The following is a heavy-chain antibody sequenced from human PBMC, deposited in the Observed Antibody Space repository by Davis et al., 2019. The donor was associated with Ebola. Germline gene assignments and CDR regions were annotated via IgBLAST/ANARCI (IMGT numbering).Heavy chain of an antibody. J-gene: IGHJ4*02. V-gene: IGHV3-48*02. CDR3: TSASDFDS. CDR1: GFTFSNYG. Sequence: GESLKISCVASGFTFSNYGMNWVRQAPGKGLEWVAYISGTTVAMYYADSVKGRFIISRDNAKNSLYLQMKSLRDEDTAIYYCTSASDFDSWGQGTLVTVSS. CDR2: ISGTTVAM. D-gene: IGHD2-21*01.